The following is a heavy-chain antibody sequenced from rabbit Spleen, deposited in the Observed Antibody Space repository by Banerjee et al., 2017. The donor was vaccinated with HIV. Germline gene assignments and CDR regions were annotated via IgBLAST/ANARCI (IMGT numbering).Heavy chain of an antibody. V-gene: IGHV1S45*01. CDR1: GFDFSGTG. CDR2: IAAGSGVTT. J-gene: IGHJ4*01. Sequence: HDQLMESGGGLVQPGGSLKLSCEASGFDFSGTGVSWVRQAPGKGLEWIACIAAGSGVTTYYANWAKGRFTISKTSSTTVTLQMTSLTVADMATYFCARFYAGYGDFGYAAMWGPGTLVTVS. CDR3: ARFYAGYGDFGYAAM. D-gene: IGHD7-1*01.